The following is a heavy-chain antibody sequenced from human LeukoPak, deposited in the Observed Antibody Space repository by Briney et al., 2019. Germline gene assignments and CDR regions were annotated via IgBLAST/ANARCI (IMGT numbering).Heavy chain of an antibody. J-gene: IGHJ4*02. V-gene: IGHV1-18*01. CDR1: GYTFTSYG. CDR3: ARNREYYYDSSGYTPSDY. D-gene: IGHD3-22*01. Sequence: GASVTVSCKASGYTFTSYGISWVRQAPGQGLEWMGWISAYNGNTNYAQKLQGRVTMTTDTSTSTAYMELRSLRSDDAAVYYCARNREYYYDSSGYTPSDYWGQGTLVTVSS. CDR2: ISAYNGNT.